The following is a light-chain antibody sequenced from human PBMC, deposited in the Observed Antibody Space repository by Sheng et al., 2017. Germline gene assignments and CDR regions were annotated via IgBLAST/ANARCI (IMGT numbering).Light chain of an antibody. CDR1: QSVLHSSNNENY. J-gene: IGKJ5*01. V-gene: IGKV4-1*01. Sequence: DIVMTQSPDSLAVSLGERATINCKSSQSVLHSSNNENYLAWFQQKPGQPPKLLISWASTRESGVPDRFSGSGSGADFTLTISSLQAEDVAVYYCQQYYGAPVTFGQGTRLEVK. CDR3: QQYYGAPVT. CDR2: WAS.